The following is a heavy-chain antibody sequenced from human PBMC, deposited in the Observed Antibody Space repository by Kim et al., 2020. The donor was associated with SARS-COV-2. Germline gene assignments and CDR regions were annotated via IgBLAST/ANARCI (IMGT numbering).Heavy chain of an antibody. J-gene: IGHJ4*02. V-gene: IGHV4-34*01. CDR3: ATRERYCSGGSCYSGFDY. CDR1: GGSFSGYY. D-gene: IGHD2-15*01. CDR2: INHSGST. Sequence: SETLSLTCAVYGGSFSGYYWSWIRQPPGKGLEWIGEINHSGSTNYNPSLKSRVTISVDTSKNQFSLKLSSVTAADTAVYYCATRERYCSGGSCYSGFDYWGQGTLVTVSS.